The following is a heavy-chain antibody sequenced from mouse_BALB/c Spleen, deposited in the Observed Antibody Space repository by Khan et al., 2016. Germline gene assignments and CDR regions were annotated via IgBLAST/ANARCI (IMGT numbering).Heavy chain of an antibody. Sequence: QVQLKQSGAELVKPGASVKLSCKASGYTFTSYWMHWVKQRPGQGLEWIGEINPSNGRTNYNEKFKSKATLTVDKSSSTSYMQLSSLTSEDSAVYYCAVLRNAMDYWGQGTSFTVSS. J-gene: IGHJ4*01. CDR1: GYTFTSYW. V-gene: IGHV1S81*02. CDR2: INPSNGRT. D-gene: IGHD1-1*01. CDR3: AVLRNAMDY.